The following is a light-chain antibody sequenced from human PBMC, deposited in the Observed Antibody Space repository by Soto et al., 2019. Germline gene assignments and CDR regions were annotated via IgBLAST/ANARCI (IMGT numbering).Light chain of an antibody. Sequence: EIVLTQSPVTLSLSPGARATLSCRASQSVSSSYLDWYQQKPGQAPRLLIYGASSMATGIPDRFSGSGSGTDFTLTISRLEPEDFAVYYCHQYDSSPLTFGGGTKVEIK. CDR2: GAS. J-gene: IGKJ4*01. V-gene: IGKV3-20*01. CDR1: QSVSSSY. CDR3: HQYDSSPLT.